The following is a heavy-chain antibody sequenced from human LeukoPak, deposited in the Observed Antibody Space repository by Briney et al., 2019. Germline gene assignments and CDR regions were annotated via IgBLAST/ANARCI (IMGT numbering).Heavy chain of an antibody. Sequence: PSETLSLTCAVYGGSFSGYYWSWIRQPPGKGLEWIGEINHSGSTNYNPSLKSRVTISVDTSKNQFSLKLSSVTAADTAVYYCARGALPLSRRIVGALNWFDPWGQGTLVTVSS. CDR1: GGSFSGYY. CDR2: INHSGST. CDR3: ARGALPLSRRIVGALNWFDP. V-gene: IGHV4-34*01. D-gene: IGHD1-26*01. J-gene: IGHJ5*02.